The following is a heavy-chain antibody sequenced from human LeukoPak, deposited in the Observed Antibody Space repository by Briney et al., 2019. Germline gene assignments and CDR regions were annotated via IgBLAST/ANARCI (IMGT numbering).Heavy chain of an antibody. V-gene: IGHV4-30-2*01. J-gene: IGHJ6*03. CDR1: GGSISSGGYY. CDR3: ARDRRYCSSTSCDILDYYYYMDV. Sequence: PSQTLSLTCTVSGGSISSGGYYWSWIRQPPGKGLEWIGYIYHSGSTYYNPSLKSRVTISVDRSKNQFSLKLSSVTAADTAVYYCARDRRYCSSTSCDILDYYYYMDVWGKGTTVTVSS. D-gene: IGHD2-2*01. CDR2: IYHSGST.